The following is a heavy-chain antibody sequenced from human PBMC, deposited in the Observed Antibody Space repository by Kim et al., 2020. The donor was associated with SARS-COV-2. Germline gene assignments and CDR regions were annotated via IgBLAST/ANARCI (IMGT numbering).Heavy chain of an antibody. CDR3: ARLISTSGGYFDY. J-gene: IGHJ4*02. CDR1: GGSISSYY. V-gene: IGHV4-59*08. Sequence: SETLSLTCTVSGGSISSYYWSWIRQPPGKGLEWIGFIFYSGSTNYNPSLKSRVPISVDTSKHQFSLKLSSVTAADTAVYYCARLISTSGGYFDYWGQGTL. D-gene: IGHD3-22*01. CDR2: IFYSGST.